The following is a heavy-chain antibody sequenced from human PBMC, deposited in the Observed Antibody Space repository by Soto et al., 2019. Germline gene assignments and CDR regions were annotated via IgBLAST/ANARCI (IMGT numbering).Heavy chain of an antibody. V-gene: IGHV1-2*02. D-gene: IGHD3-22*01. CDR3: ARGGAYDYESSGYYLDY. CDR2: INPNSGGT. Sequence: ASVKVSWKASGDTFTGYYMHWVRQAPGQGLEWMGWINPNSGGTNYAQKFPGRVTMTRDTSISTAYMELSRLRSDDTDVYYCARGGAYDYESSGYYLDYWGQGTLVTVSS. CDR1: GDTFTGYY. J-gene: IGHJ4*02.